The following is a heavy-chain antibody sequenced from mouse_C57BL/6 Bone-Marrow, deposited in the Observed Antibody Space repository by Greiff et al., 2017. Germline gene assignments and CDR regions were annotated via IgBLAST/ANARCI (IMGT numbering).Heavy chain of an antibody. V-gene: IGHV2-3*01. Sequence: VKLMESGPGLVAPSQSLSITCTVSGFSLTSYGVSWVRQPPGKGLEWLGGIWGDGSPNYQSAPISRLSISKDNSKSQVFFKLNSLQTDDTATYYCAKPHYYGSIRYYAMDYWGQGTSVTVSS. CDR2: IWGDGSP. J-gene: IGHJ4*01. CDR3: AKPHYYGSIRYYAMDY. CDR1: GFSLTSYG. D-gene: IGHD1-1*01.